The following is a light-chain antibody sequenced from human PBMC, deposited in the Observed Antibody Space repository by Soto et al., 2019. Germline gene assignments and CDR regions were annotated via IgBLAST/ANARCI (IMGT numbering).Light chain of an antibody. CDR3: QQYNSYSRT. Sequence: GDRVTIPCRASQSITTFLAWYQQKPGKAPQILIYDASKLEPGVPSRLSGGGSGTEFTLTISSLQPDDFAIYYCQQYNSYSRTFGQGTKVEIK. J-gene: IGKJ1*01. V-gene: IGKV1-5*01. CDR1: QSITTF. CDR2: DAS.